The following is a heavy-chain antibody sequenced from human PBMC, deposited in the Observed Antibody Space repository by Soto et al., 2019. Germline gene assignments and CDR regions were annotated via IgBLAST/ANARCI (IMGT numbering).Heavy chain of an antibody. D-gene: IGHD6-6*01. CDR2: IWYDGSNK. CDR1: GFTFSSYG. V-gene: IGHV3-33*01. Sequence: GGSLRLSCAASGFTFSSYGMHWVRQAPGKGLEWVAVIWYDGSNKYYADSVKGRFTISRDNSKNTLYLQMNSLRAEDTAVYYCAREMEYSSSYYYYGMDVWGQGTTVTVSS. J-gene: IGHJ6*02. CDR3: AREMEYSSSYYYYGMDV.